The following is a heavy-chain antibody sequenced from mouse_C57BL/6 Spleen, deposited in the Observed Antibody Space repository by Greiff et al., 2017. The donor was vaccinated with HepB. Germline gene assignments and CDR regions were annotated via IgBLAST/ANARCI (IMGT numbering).Heavy chain of an antibody. CDR2: IDPSDSYT. D-gene: IGHD1-1*01. CDR3: ARVNDLLRRLDFDY. J-gene: IGHJ2*01. CDR1: GYTFTSYW. V-gene: IGHV1-50*01. Sequence: QVQLQQPGAELVKPGASVKLSCKASGYTFTSYWMQWVKQRPGQGLEWIGEIDPSDSYTNYNQKFKGKATLTVDSSSSTAYMQLSSLTSEDSAVYYCARVNDLLRRLDFDYWGQGTTLTVSS.